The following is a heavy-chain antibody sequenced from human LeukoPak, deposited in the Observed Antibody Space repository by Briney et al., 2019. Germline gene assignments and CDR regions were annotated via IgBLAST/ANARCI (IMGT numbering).Heavy chain of an antibody. CDR1: GYTFTSYY. CDR2: INPSGGST. Sequence: ASVKVSCKASGYTFTSYYMHWVRQAPGQGLEWMGIINPSGGSTSYAQKFQGRVTMTRDMSTSTVYMELSSLRSEDTAVYYCARESHYDILTGYYLEYYFDYWGQGTLVTVSS. J-gene: IGHJ4*02. V-gene: IGHV1-46*01. D-gene: IGHD3-9*01. CDR3: ARESHYDILTGYYLEYYFDY.